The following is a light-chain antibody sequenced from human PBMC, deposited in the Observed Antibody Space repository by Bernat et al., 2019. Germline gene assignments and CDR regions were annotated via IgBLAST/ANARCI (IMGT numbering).Light chain of an antibody. Sequence: QSALTQPASVSGSPGQSITLSCTGTSSDIGNTNYISWYQQQPGKAPKLILYDVTDRPSGVSNRFSGSKSGNTASLTISGLQPEDESHYYCASYTTTNTLVFGGGTKLTVL. CDR1: SSDIGNTNY. CDR2: DVT. V-gene: IGLV2-14*03. CDR3: ASYTTTNTLV. J-gene: IGLJ3*02.